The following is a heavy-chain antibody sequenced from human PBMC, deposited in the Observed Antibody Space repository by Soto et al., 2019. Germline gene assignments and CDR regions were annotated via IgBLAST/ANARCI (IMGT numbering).Heavy chain of an antibody. CDR3: ARDGVDIVATIQLGY. D-gene: IGHD5-12*01. V-gene: IGHV3-30-3*01. CDR1: GFTFNNYA. J-gene: IGHJ4*02. Sequence: QVQLVESGGGVVQPGRSLRLSCAASGFTFNNYAMHWVRQAPGKGLEWVAVISYDGSNKYYADSVKGRFTISRDNSKNTLYLQMNSLRAEDTAVYYCARDGVDIVATIQLGYWGQGTLVTVSS. CDR2: ISYDGSNK.